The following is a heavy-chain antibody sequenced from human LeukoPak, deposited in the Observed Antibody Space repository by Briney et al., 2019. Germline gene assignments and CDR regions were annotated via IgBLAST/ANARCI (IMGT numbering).Heavy chain of an antibody. Sequence: GGSLRLSCAASGFTVSSNYMSWVRQAPGKGLEWVSVIYSGGSTYYADSVKGRFTISRDNSKNTLYLQMNSLRAEDTAVYYCARDYPEYSSSWYNYYYYGMDVWGQGTTVTVSS. D-gene: IGHD6-13*01. CDR1: GFTVSSNY. CDR3: ARDYPEYSSSWYNYYYYGMDV. V-gene: IGHV3-66*01. J-gene: IGHJ6*02. CDR2: IYSGGST.